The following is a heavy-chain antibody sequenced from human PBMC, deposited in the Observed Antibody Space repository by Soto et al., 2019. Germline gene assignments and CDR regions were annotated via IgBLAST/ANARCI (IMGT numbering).Heavy chain of an antibody. V-gene: IGHV1-69*01. CDR1: RGTFSNYA. J-gene: IGHJ5*02. CDR2: IVPIHDTT. Sequence: QVQLVQTGAEVKRPGSSVNVSCTASRGTFSNYAILWVRQAPGQGLEWMGGIVPIHDTTDYAQKFQGRVTITADEPSSTAYMELRSLRSEDTAVYYCAADSAGHLSWGQGTLVTVSS. D-gene: IGHD6-13*01. CDR3: AADSAGHLS.